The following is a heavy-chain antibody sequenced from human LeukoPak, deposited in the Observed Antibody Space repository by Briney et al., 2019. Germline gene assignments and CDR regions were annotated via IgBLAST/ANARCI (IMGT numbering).Heavy chain of an antibody. Sequence: TASETPSLTCAVYGGSFSGYYWSWIRQPPGKGLEWIGEINHSGSTNYNPSLKSRVTISVDTSKNQFSLKLSSVTAADTAVYYCARASSGSYAFPFDYWGQGTLVTVSS. CDR1: GGSFSGYY. J-gene: IGHJ4*02. CDR2: INHSGST. V-gene: IGHV4-34*01. D-gene: IGHD1-26*01. CDR3: ARASSGSYAFPFDY.